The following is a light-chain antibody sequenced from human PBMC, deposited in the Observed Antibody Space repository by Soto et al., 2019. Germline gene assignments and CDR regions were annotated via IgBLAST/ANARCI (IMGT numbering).Light chain of an antibody. J-gene: IGKJ1*01. CDR3: QQYYSTRT. CDR1: QSVLYSSNNKNY. V-gene: IGKV4-1*01. Sequence: DIMMTQSPDSRAVSLGETATINCKSSQSVLYSSNNKNYLSWYQQKPGQPPKLLVSWASTRESGVPDRFSGSGSGTDFTLTISSLQAEDVAVYYCQQYYSTRTFGQGTKVEIK. CDR2: WAS.